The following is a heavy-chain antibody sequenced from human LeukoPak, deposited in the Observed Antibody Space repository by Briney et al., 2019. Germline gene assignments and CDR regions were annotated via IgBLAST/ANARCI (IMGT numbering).Heavy chain of an antibody. J-gene: IGHJ6*02. CDR3: ARGGGLDV. Sequence: PGGSLRLSCAASGFTFSNYAMSWVRQAPGKGLEWVSGISGSGGSTYYVDSVKGRFTISRDNAKNSLYLQMSNLRAEDTAVYFCARGGGLDVWGQGATVTVSS. D-gene: IGHD3-16*01. V-gene: IGHV3-23*01. CDR1: GFTFSNYA. CDR2: ISGSGGST.